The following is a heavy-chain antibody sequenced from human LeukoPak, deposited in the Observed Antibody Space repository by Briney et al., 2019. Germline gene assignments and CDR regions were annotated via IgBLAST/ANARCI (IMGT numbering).Heavy chain of an antibody. CDR3: ARGQDGRQTTVTLCYFDY. CDR1: GYRFTSYG. J-gene: IGHJ4*02. V-gene: IGHV1-69*05. Sequence: SVKVSCKASGYRFTSYGISWVRQAPGQGLEWMGGIIPIFGTANYAQKFQGRVTITTDESTSTAYMELSSLRSEDTAVYYCARGQDGRQTTVTLCYFDYWGQGTLVTVSS. CDR2: IIPIFGTA. D-gene: IGHD4-17*01.